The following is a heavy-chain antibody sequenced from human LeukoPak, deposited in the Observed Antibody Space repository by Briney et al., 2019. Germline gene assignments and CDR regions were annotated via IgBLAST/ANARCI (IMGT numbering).Heavy chain of an antibody. V-gene: IGHV4-59*12. J-gene: IGHJ4*02. CDR2: IYYSGST. Sequence: SETLSLTCTVSGGSINSYYWSWIRQPPGKGLEWIAYIYYSGSTSYNPSLKSRVTISVDTSKNQFSLKLSSVTAADTAVYYCARGVAGQHTAMVTHDYWGQGTLVTVSS. D-gene: IGHD5-18*01. CDR3: ARGVAGQHTAMVTHDY. CDR1: GGSINSYY.